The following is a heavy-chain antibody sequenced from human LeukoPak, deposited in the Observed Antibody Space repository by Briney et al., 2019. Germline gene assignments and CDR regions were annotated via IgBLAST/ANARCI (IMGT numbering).Heavy chain of an antibody. V-gene: IGHV4-61*02. CDR3: ARSDSSSWYLYYYYMDV. D-gene: IGHD6-13*01. CDR1: GGSISSGSYY. J-gene: IGHJ6*03. CDR2: IYTSGST. Sequence: MASQTLSLTCTVSGGSISSGSYYWSWIRQPAGKGLEWIGRIYTSGSTNYNPSLKSRVTISVDTSKNQFSLKLSSVTAADTAVYYCARSDSSSWYLYYYYMDVWGKGTTVTVSS.